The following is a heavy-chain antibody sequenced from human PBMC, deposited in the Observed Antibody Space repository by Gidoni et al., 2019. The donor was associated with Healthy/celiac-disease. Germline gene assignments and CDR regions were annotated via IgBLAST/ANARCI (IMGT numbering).Heavy chain of an antibody. CDR2: IKQDGSEK. CDR1: GFTFSSYW. D-gene: IGHD1-26*01. J-gene: IGHJ4*02. V-gene: IGHV3-7*01. CDR3: ARDRRVWWPIYYFDY. Sequence: EVQLVESGGGLVQPGGSLRLSCAASGFTFSSYWMSWGRQAPGKGLEWVANIKQDGSEKYYVDSVKGRFTISRDNAKNSLYLQMNSLRAEDTAVYYCARDRRVWWPIYYFDYWGQGTLVTVSS.